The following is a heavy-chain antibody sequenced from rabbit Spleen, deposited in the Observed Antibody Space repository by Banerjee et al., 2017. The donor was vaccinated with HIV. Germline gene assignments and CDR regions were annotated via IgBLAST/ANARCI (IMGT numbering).Heavy chain of an antibody. CDR2: IDSGSSGFT. V-gene: IGHV1S45*01. D-gene: IGHD1-1*01. Sequence: QEQLEESGGDLVKPEGSLTLTCTASGFTISSSYYMCWVRQAPGKGLEWIVCIDSGSSGFTYFASWAKGRFTISKTSSTTVTLQMTSLTAADTATYFCARDTATSFSSYGMDLWGPGTLVTVS. CDR3: ARDTATSFSSYGMDL. J-gene: IGHJ6*01. CDR1: GFTISSSYY.